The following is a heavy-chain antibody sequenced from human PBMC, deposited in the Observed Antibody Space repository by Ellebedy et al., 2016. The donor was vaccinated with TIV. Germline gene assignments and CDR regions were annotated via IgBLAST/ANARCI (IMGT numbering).Heavy chain of an antibody. CDR2: IYYSGST. Sequence: SETLSLXXTVSGGSISSYYWSWIRQPPGKGLEWIGYIYYSGSTNYNPSLKSRVTISVDTSKNQFSLKLSSVTAADTAVYYCARYQNSGSYYEDYYYGMDVWGQGTTVTVSS. D-gene: IGHD1-26*01. CDR1: GGSISSYY. CDR3: ARYQNSGSYYEDYYYGMDV. J-gene: IGHJ6*02. V-gene: IGHV4-59*01.